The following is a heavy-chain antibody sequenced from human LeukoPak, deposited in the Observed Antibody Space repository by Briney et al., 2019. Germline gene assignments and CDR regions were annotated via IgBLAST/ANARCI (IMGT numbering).Heavy chain of an antibody. V-gene: IGHV1-2*02. Sequence: ASVKVSCKASGYTFTGYYMHWVRQAPGQGLEWTGWINPNSGGTNYAQKFQGRVTMTRDTSISTAYMELSRLRSDDTAVYYCARIGYYGSAPDYWGQGTLVTVSS. D-gene: IGHD3-10*01. CDR2: INPNSGGT. CDR1: GYTFTGYY. CDR3: ARIGYYGSAPDY. J-gene: IGHJ4*02.